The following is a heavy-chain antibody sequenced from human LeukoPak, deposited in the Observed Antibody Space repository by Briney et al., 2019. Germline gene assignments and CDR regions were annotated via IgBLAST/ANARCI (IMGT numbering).Heavy chain of an antibody. J-gene: IGHJ4*02. CDR2: IWYDGSNK. Sequence: PGGSLRLSCAASGFTFSCYGMHGVRQAPGKGLEWVAVIWYDGSNKYYADSVKGRFTISRDNSKNTLYLQMNSLRAEDTAVYYCARSGGSYAFDYWGQGTLVTVSS. V-gene: IGHV3-33*01. CDR1: GFTFSCYG. CDR3: ARSGGSYAFDY. D-gene: IGHD1-26*01.